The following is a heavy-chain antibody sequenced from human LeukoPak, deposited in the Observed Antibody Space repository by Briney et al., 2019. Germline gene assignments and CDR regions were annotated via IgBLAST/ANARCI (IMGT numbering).Heavy chain of an antibody. D-gene: IGHD3-3*01. J-gene: IGHJ4*02. CDR2: ISGSGGST. V-gene: IGHV3-23*01. Sequence: GGSLRLSCAASGFTFSSYAMSWVRQAPGKGLEWVSAISGSGGSTYYADSVKGRFTISRDNSKNTLYLQMNSLRAEDAAVYYCANRAWYYDFWSGADYWGQGTLVTVSS. CDR1: GFTFSSYA. CDR3: ANRAWYYDFWSGADY.